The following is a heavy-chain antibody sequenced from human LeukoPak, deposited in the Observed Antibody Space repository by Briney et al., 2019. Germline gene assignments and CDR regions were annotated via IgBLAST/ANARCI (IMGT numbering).Heavy chain of an antibody. CDR2: IKGDGSET. J-gene: IGHJ4*02. CDR1: GFIFSDYW. D-gene: IGHD4-11*01. V-gene: IGHV3-7*04. CDR3: ARDGRLQSLAY. Sequence: GGSLRLSCAASGFIFSDYWITWVRQAPGKGLQWVASIKGDGSETYYVDSVKGRYTISRDNAKNSLFLQMNSLRVEDTAVYYCARDGRLQSLAYWGQGTLVTVSS.